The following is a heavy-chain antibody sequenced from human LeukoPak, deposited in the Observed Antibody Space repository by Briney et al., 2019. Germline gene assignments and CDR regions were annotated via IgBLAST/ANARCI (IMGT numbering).Heavy chain of an antibody. V-gene: IGHV1-2*02. J-gene: IGHJ4*02. D-gene: IGHD2-21*02. CDR1: GYTFIGYY. Sequence: ASVKVSCKASGYTFIGYYMHWVRQALGQGLEWMGWINPNSGGTNYAQKFQGRVTMTRDTSISTAYMELSRLRSDDTAVYYCASSNCGGDCYSDYWGQGTLVTVSS. CDR3: ASSNCGGDCYSDY. CDR2: INPNSGGT.